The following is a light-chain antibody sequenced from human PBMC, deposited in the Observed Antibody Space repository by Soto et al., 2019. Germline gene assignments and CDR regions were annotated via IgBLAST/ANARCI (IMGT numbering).Light chain of an antibody. J-gene: IGLJ3*02. Sequence: QSVLTQPPSASGTSGQRVTISCSGSSSNIGSSSVNWFQQDPGTAPKLLIYYTDQRPSGVPDRFSGSKSGTSASLTISGLQTEDEAYYYCSSYTSSTTWVFGGGTKVTVL. CDR3: SSYTSSTTWV. V-gene: IGLV1-44*01. CDR1: SSNIGSSS. CDR2: YTD.